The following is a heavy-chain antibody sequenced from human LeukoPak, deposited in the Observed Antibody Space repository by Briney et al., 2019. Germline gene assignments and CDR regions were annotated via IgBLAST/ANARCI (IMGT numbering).Heavy chain of an antibody. CDR3: ARGRGYCSRTTCWYFDY. CDR1: GFTFPTYH. V-gene: IGHV3-48*01. D-gene: IGHD2-2*01. J-gene: IGHJ4*02. CDR2: INSGSDII. Sequence: GGSLRLSCAASGFTFPTYHMVWVRQSPGKGLEWLAYINSGSDIIYYADSVRGRFTISRDNAKNSLYLEMISLRAEDTAVYFCARGRGYCSRTTCWYFDYWGQGTLVTVSS.